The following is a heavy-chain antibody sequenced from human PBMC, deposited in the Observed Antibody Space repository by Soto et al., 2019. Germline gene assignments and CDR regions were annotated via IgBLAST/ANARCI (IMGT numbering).Heavy chain of an antibody. CDR2: INPSGGHT. V-gene: IGHV1-46*03. Sequence: QVQLVQSGAEVKKPGASVKVACKASGNTFSNYYIHWVRQAPGQGLEWMGTINPSGGHTTYAQKFLGRVTMTRDTSTSTLYMELTSLRSEDTAVYYCASGGHVVVVTAAFDYWGQGTLVTVSS. D-gene: IGHD2-21*02. CDR3: ASGGHVVVVTAAFDY. J-gene: IGHJ4*02. CDR1: GNTFSNYY.